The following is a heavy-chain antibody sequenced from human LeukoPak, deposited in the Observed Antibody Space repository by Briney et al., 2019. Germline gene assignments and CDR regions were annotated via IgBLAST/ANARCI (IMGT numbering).Heavy chain of an antibody. D-gene: IGHD5-12*01. Sequence: ESGPALMKPTRTLTLTCTFSGFSLSTSGMCVSWIRQPPGKALEWLALIDWDDDKYYSTSLKTRLTISKDTSKNQVVLTMTNMDPVDTATYYCARATDIVATYGMDVWGKGTTVTVSS. CDR3: ARATDIVATYGMDV. CDR2: IDWDDDK. V-gene: IGHV2-70*01. CDR1: GFSLSTSGMC. J-gene: IGHJ6*04.